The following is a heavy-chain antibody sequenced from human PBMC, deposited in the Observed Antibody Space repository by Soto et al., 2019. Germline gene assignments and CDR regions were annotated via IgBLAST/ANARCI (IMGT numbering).Heavy chain of an antibody. D-gene: IGHD3-3*01. CDR1: GYTLTELS. Sequence: ASVKVSCKVSGYTLTELSMHWVRQAPGKGLEWMGGFDPEDGETIYAQKFQGRVTMTEDTSTDTAYMELSSLRSEDTAVYYCARDRVARFDFSSGHYQFDYCGQRTLVTVSS. CDR3: ARDRVARFDFSSGHYQFDY. CDR2: FDPEDGET. V-gene: IGHV1-24*01. J-gene: IGHJ4*02.